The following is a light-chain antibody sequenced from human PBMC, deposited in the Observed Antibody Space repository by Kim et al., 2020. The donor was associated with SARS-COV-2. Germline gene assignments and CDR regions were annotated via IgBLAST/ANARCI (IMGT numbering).Light chain of an antibody. CDR2: LNSDGSH. CDR3: QTWGAGSWL. CDR1: SGHSNYA. Sequence: QLVLTQSPSESASLGASVNLTCTLSSGHSNYAIAWHQQQPEKGPRYLMKLNSDGSHKTGDGIPDRFSGSSSGTERYLTISNLHSEDEADYYCQTWGAGSWLFGGGTQLTVL. V-gene: IGLV4-69*01. J-gene: IGLJ3*02.